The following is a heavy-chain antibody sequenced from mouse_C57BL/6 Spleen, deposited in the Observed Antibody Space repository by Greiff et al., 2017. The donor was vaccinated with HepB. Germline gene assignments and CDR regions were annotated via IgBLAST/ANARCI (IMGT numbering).Heavy chain of an antibody. CDR3: ARSYYGSSPAWFAY. Sequence: VQLQQSGAELVRPGASVKLSCKASGYTFTDYYINWVKQRPGQGLEWIARIYPGSGNTYYNEKFKGKATLTADKSSSTAYMQLSSLTSEDSAVYFCARSYYGSSPAWFAYWGQGTLVTVSA. J-gene: IGHJ3*01. D-gene: IGHD1-1*01. CDR2: IYPGSGNT. CDR1: GYTFTDYY. V-gene: IGHV1-76*01.